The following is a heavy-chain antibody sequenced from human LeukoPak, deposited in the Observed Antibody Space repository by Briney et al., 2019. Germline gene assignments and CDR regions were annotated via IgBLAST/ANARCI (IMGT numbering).Heavy chain of an antibody. CDR1: GYTFTGYY. D-gene: IGHD2-2*01. CDR3: ARGQSRVPAATDYNWFDP. V-gene: IGHV1-2*02. CDR2: INPNSGGT. J-gene: IGHJ5*02. Sequence: ASVKVSCKASGYTFTGYYMHWVRQAPGQGLEWMGWINPNSGGTNYAQKFQGRVTMTRDTSISTAYMELSRLRSDDTAVYYCARGQSRVPAATDYNWFDPWGQGTLVTVSS.